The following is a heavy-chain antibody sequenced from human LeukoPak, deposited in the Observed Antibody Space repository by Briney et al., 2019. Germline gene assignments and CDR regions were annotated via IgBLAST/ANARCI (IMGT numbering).Heavy chain of an antibody. CDR1: GRHIRGYY. J-gene: IGHJ5*02. CDR3: SRGRGGGGSSNNGFDP. V-gene: IGHV4-59*01. CDR2: IYYSGTT. Sequence: SETLSLTCSVSGRHIRGYYWSWIRQPPGKGLEWIGYIYYSGTTNYNPSLKSRVTISVDTSKNQFSLKLNSMTAADTAAYYCSRGRGGGGSSNNGFDPWGQGTLVIVSS. D-gene: IGHD2-15*01.